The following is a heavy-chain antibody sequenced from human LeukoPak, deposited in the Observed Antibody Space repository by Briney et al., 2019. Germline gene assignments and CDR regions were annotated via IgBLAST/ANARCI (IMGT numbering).Heavy chain of an antibody. V-gene: IGHV3-48*01. CDR1: GFTFSTYS. CDR3: ARGGGGSFDR. CDR2: ISSTSSII. D-gene: IGHD3-10*01. Sequence: GGSLRLSCAASGFTFSTYSMNWVRQAPGKGLEWVSDISSTSSIIYYADSVKGRSVISRDNAKISLYLQMNSLRAEDTAVYYCARGGGGSFDRWGQGTLVTVSS. J-gene: IGHJ5*02.